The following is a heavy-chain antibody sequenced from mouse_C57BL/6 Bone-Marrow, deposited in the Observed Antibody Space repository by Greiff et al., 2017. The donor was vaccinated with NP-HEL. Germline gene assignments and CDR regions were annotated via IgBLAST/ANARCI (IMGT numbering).Heavy chain of an antibody. CDR2: ILPGSGST. V-gene: IGHV1-9*01. Sequence: QVQLQQSGAELMKPGASVKLSCKATGYTFTGYWIEWVKQRPGHGLEWIGEILPGSGSTKYNEKFKSKATLTVDKPSSTAYMQRSSLTSEDSAVYYCADMVTGDDWGQGTTLTVSS. CDR1: GYTFTGYW. J-gene: IGHJ2*01. CDR3: ADMVTGDD. D-gene: IGHD2-2*01.